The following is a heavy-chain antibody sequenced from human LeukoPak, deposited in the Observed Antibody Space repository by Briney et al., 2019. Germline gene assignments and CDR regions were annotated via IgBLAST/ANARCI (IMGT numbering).Heavy chain of an antibody. J-gene: IGHJ4*02. CDR1: GGSISSYY. CDR2: IYYSGST. V-gene: IGHV4-39*01. D-gene: IGHD3-22*01. CDR3: ARQRDSSGYYYFDY. Sequence: SETLSLTCTVSGGSISSYYWGWIRQPPGKGLEWIGSIYYSGSTYYNPSLKSRVTISVDTSKNQFSLKLSSVTAADTAVYYCARQRDSSGYYYFDYWGQGTLVTVSS.